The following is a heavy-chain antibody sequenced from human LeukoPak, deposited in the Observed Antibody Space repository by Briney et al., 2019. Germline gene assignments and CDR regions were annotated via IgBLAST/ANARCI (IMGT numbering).Heavy chain of an antibody. D-gene: IGHD2-2*01. CDR1: GYTFTSYD. V-gene: IGHV1-8*01. J-gene: IGHJ6*03. CDR2: MNPNSGNT. Sequence: ASANASCKASGYTFTSYDINWVRQATRQGLEWMGWMNPNSGNTGYAQKFQGRVTMTRNTSISTAYMELSSLRSEDTAVYYCARLYCSSTSCYFMDVWGKGTTVTVSS. CDR3: ARLYCSSTSCYFMDV.